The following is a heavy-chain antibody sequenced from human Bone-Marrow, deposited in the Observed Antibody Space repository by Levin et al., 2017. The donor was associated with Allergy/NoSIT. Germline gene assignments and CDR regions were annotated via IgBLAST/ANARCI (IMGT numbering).Heavy chain of an antibody. Sequence: QPGGSLRLSCATSGFTFSSYSMNWVRQAPGKGLEWVSYISSSSDIIYYADSVKGRFTISRDNAKNSLYLQMNSLRAEDTAVYYCARDSRYYGSEMGVFDYWGQGTLVTVSS. V-gene: IGHV3-48*04. J-gene: IGHJ4*02. CDR2: ISSSSDII. CDR3: ARDSRYYGSEMGVFDY. D-gene: IGHD3-10*01. CDR1: GFTFSSYS.